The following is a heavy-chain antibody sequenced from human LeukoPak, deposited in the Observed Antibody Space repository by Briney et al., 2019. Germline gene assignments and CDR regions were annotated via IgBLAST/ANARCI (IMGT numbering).Heavy chain of an antibody. J-gene: IGHJ4*02. CDR3: ARDILAAAGTGYFDY. D-gene: IGHD6-13*01. V-gene: IGHV3-30-3*01. CDR2: ISYDGSNK. CDR1: GFTFSSYA. Sequence: GGSLRLSCAASGFTFSSYAMHWVRQAPGKGLEWVAVISYDGSNKYYADSVKGRFTISRDNSKNTVYLQMNSLRAEDTAVYYCARDILAAAGTGYFDYWGQGTLVTVSS.